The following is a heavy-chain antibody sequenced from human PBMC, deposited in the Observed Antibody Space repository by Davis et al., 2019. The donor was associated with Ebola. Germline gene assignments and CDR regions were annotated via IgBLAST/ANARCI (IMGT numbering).Heavy chain of an antibody. D-gene: IGHD3-22*01. V-gene: IGHV1-69*13. CDR3: ARVQTGYYFDSSDSPSWFDP. Sequence: SVKVSCKTSGGTFDSYVISWVRQAPGQGLEWMGGIIPMFRSANYAQKFQDRLTITADASTRTAYMELSSLRSDDTAVYYCARVQTGYYFDSSDSPSWFDPWGQGTLVTVSS. J-gene: IGHJ5*02. CDR2: IIPMFRSA. CDR1: GGTFDSYV.